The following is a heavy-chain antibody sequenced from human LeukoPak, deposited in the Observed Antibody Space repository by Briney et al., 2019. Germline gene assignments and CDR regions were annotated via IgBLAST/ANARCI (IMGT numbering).Heavy chain of an antibody. Sequence: GGSLRLSCAASGFTFSSYAMHWVRQAPGKGLEWVAVISYDGSNKYYADSVKGRFTISRDNSKNTLYLQMNSLRAEDTAVYYCARGKSSFDYWGQGTLVTVSS. CDR3: ARGKSSFDY. V-gene: IGHV3-30*04. J-gene: IGHJ4*02. CDR1: GFTFSSYA. CDR2: ISYDGSNK. D-gene: IGHD3-10*01.